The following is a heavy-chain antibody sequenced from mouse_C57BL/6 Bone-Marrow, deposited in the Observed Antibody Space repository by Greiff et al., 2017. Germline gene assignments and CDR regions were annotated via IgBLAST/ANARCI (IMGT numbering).Heavy chain of an antibody. CDR1: GYSITSGYY. Sequence: EVQLVESGPGLVKPSQSLSLTCSVTGYSITSGYYWNWIRQFPGNKLEWMGYISYDGSNNYNPSLKNRISITRDTSKNQFFLKLNSVTTEDTATYYCARVGYDYVYAMDYWGQGTSVTVSS. CDR2: ISYDGSN. D-gene: IGHD2-4*01. V-gene: IGHV3-6*01. CDR3: ARVGYDYVYAMDY. J-gene: IGHJ4*01.